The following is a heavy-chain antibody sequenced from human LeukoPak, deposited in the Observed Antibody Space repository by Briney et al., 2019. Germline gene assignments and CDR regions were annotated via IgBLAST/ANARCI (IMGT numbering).Heavy chain of an antibody. V-gene: IGHV3-48*03. D-gene: IGHD5-18*01. CDR1: GFTFSSYE. Sequence: GGSLRLSCAASGFTFSSYEMNWVRQAPGKGLEWVSYISSSGSTIYYADSVKGRFTISRDNAKNSLYLQMNSLRAEDTAVYYCARVGSPYMDTPLDYWGQETLVTVSS. CDR3: ARVGSPYMDTPLDY. J-gene: IGHJ4*02. CDR2: ISSSGSTI.